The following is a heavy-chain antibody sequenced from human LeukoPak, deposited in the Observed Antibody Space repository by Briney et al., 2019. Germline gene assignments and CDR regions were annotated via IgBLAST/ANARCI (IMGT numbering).Heavy chain of an antibody. CDR2: ISYDGSNK. D-gene: IGHD1-26*01. CDR1: GFTFSSYA. Sequence: GGSLRLSCAASGFTFSSYAMHWVRQAPGKGLEWVAVISYDGSNKYYADSVKGRFTISRDNSKNTLYLQMNSLRAEDTAVYYCARARGVGATMAGLDYWGQGTLVTVSS. CDR3: ARARGVGATMAGLDY. V-gene: IGHV3-30-3*01. J-gene: IGHJ4*02.